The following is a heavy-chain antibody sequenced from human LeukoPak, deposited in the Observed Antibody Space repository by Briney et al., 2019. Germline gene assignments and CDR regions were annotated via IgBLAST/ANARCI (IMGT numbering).Heavy chain of an antibody. J-gene: IGHJ4*02. CDR2: ISYSGYT. CDR1: GGSIRNYY. D-gene: IGHD3-10*01. CDR3: ARHLDYYGSGTYEF. V-gene: IGHV4-59*08. Sequence: SETLSLTCTVSGGSIRNYYWSWIRQPPGKGLEWIGYISYSGYTNYNPSLKSRVTISVDTSKNQFSPKLSSVAAADTAVYYCARHLDYYGSGTYEFWGQGTLVTVSS.